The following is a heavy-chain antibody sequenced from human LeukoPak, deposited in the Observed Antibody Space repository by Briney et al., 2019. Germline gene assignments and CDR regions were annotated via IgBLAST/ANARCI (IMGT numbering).Heavy chain of an antibody. Sequence: PGGSLRLSCAPSLYSSTGDGMRCVRQAPGKGLEWVAIIWYDGSHKYYADSVKGRFTISRDNSKNTLYLEMNSLRVEDTAVYYYGKHASSVYTPCWGQGTLVTVSS. V-gene: IGHV3-33*06. D-gene: IGHD3-22*01. CDR3: GKHASSVYTPC. J-gene: IGHJ4*02. CDR2: IWYDGSHK. CDR1: LYSSTGDG.